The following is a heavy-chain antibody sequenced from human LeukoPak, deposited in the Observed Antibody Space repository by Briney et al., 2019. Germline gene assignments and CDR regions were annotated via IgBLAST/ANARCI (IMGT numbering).Heavy chain of an antibody. CDR3: AREERGYHHFDY. CDR1: GFTFSSYG. CDR2: ISYDGSNK. J-gene: IGHJ4*02. V-gene: IGHV3-30*03. Sequence: GGSLRLSCAASGFTFSSYGMHWVRQAPGKGLEWVAVISYDGSNKYYADSVKGRFTISRDNSKNTLYLQMNSLRAEDTAVYYCAREERGYHHFDYWGQGTLVTVSS. D-gene: IGHD3-16*02.